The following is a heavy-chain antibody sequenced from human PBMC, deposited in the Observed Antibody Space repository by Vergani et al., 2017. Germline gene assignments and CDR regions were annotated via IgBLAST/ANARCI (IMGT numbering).Heavy chain of an antibody. CDR2: IYRTGRT. CDR1: GFSIDNGYY. Sequence: QVQLQESGPGLVKPSETLSLTCAVSGFSIDNGYYWDWIRQPPGKGLEWIGSIYRTGRTHFNPSLKSRVTISGDTSNNHFSLRLNSLTAADTAVYYCARRSGIVYDIFSGTQYFFDFWGQGTLVTVSS. D-gene: IGHD3-9*01. V-gene: IGHV4-38-2*01. J-gene: IGHJ4*02. CDR3: ARRSGIVYDIFSGTQYFFDF.